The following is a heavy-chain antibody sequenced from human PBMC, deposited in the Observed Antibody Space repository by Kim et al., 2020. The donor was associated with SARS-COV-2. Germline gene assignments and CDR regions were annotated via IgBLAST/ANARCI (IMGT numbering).Heavy chain of an antibody. V-gene: IGHV3-11*04. Sequence: GGSLRLSCAASGFTFSDYYMSWIRQAPGKGLEWVSYISSSGSTIYYADSVKGRFTISRDNAKNSLYLQINSLRAEDTAIYYCARDPASVDTVTTRGYWGQGTLVTVSS. D-gene: IGHD4-17*01. CDR1: GFTFSDYY. J-gene: IGHJ4*02. CDR2: ISSSGSTI. CDR3: ARDPASVDTVTTRGY.